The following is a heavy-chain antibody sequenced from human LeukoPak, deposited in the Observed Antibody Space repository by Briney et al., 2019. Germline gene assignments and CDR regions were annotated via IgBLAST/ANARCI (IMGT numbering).Heavy chain of an antibody. D-gene: IGHD4-17*01. CDR1: GYTFRSYG. CDR3: AGVARTYGEGRYYFDY. V-gene: IGHV1-18*01. J-gene: IGHJ4*02. Sequence: GASVKASCKASGYTFRSYGISWVRQAPGQGLEWMGWISAYNGNANSAQKIQGRVTMTTDTSTSTAYMELRSLRSDDTAVYYCAGVARTYGEGRYYFDYWGQGTLVTVSS. CDR2: ISAYNGNA.